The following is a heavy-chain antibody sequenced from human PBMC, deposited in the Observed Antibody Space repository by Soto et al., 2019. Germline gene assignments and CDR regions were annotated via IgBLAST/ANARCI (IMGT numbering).Heavy chain of an antibody. J-gene: IGHJ6*02. CDR1: GFTFSDSY. CDR3: ARVSWREKYGMDV. CDR2: ITFSGNTV. V-gene: IGHV3-11*01. Sequence: KTGGSLRLSCAASGFTFSDSYMGWIRQAPGKGLEWISYITFSGNTVYYADSLKGRFTISRDNAKNSLYLQMNRLRAEDTAVYYCARVSWREKYGMDVWGQGTTVTVSS.